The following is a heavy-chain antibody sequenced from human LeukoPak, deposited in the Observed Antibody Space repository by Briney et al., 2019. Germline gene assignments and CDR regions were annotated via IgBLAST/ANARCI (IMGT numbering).Heavy chain of an antibody. CDR2: IKSKTDGGTT. V-gene: IGHV3-15*01. D-gene: IGHD2-8*01. CDR1: GFSVSNAR. CDR3: TTDRGGIVLMVYFDY. Sequence: GGSLRLSCAAPGFSVSNARTSWVRQAPGKGLERVGRIKSKTDGGTTDYAAPVKGRFTISRDDSKNTLYLQMNGLKTEDTAVYYCTTDRGGIVLMVYFDYWGQGTLVTVSS. J-gene: IGHJ4*02.